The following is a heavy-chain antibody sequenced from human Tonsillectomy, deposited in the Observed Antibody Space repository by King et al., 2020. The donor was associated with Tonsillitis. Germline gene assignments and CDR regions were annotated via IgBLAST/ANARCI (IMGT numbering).Heavy chain of an antibody. Sequence: VQLVESGGGLVKPGGSLRLSCAASGFTFSDYYMSWIRQAPGKGLEWVSYISSSGSTIYYADSVKGRFTISRDNAKNSLYLQMNSLRAEDTAVYHCARAGYDYVWGSQLYYYYGMDVWGQGTTVTVSS. CDR2: ISSSGSTI. CDR3: ARAGYDYVWGSQLYYYYGMDV. CDR1: GFTFSDYY. J-gene: IGHJ6*02. V-gene: IGHV3-11*01. D-gene: IGHD3-16*01.